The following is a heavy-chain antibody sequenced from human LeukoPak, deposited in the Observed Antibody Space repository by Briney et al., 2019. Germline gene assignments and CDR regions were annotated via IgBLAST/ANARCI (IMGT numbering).Heavy chain of an antibody. CDR2: ISSSGSTI. Sequence: GGSLRLSCAASGFTFSSYEMNWVRQAPGKGLEWVSYISSSGSTIYYADSVKGRLTVSRDNAKNSLYLQMNSLRAEDTAVYYCARDDSYGLDYWGQGTLVTVSS. D-gene: IGHD5-18*01. CDR1: GFTFSSYE. J-gene: IGHJ4*02. V-gene: IGHV3-48*03. CDR3: ARDDSYGLDY.